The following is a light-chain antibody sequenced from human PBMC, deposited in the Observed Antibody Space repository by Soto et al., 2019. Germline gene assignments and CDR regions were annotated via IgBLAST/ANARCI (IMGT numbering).Light chain of an antibody. CDR1: QSIGSN. CDR2: GAS. J-gene: IGKJ4*01. CDR3: QQYHSWPLS. V-gene: IGKV3-15*01. Sequence: EIVITQSPGTVSVSPGEGATLTCRASQSIGSNLAWYLQKPGQGPRLLIFGASTRAAGIPARFSGSGSGTEFTLTISTXQSEDVAVYHCQQYHSWPLSFGGGTKVDIK.